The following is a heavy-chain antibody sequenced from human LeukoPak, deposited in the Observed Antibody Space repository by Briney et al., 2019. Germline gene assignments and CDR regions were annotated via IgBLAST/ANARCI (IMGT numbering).Heavy chain of an antibody. D-gene: IGHD3-3*01. V-gene: IGHV3-23*01. CDR1: GFTFSSYA. CDR2: ISGSGGST. J-gene: IGHJ4*02. Sequence: GGSLRLSCAASGFTFSSYAMSWVRQAPGKGLEWVSAISGSGGSTYYADSVKGRFTISRDNSKNTLYLQMNSLRAEDTAVYYCAKEGGRYDFWSGPWSYFDYWGQGTLVTVSS. CDR3: AKEGGRYDFWSGPWSYFDY.